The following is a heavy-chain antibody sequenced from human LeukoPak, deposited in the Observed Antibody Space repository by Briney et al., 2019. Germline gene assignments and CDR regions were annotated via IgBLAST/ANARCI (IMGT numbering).Heavy chain of an antibody. CDR1: GFTVSSNY. CDR3: AKDIPRYYYDSRGET. Sequence: GGSLRLSCAASGFTVSSNYMSWVRQAPGKGLEWVSVIYSGGSTYYADSVKGRFTISRDNSKNTLYLQMNSLRAEDTAVYYCAKDIPRYYYDSRGETWGQGTLVTVSS. J-gene: IGHJ4*02. D-gene: IGHD3-22*01. CDR2: IYSGGST. V-gene: IGHV3-53*05.